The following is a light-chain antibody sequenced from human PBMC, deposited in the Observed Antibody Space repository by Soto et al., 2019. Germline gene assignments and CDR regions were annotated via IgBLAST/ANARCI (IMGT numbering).Light chain of an antibody. CDR2: GAS. J-gene: IGKJ4*01. V-gene: IGKV3-20*01. CDR3: QQYGSSPPLA. Sequence: EIVLTQSPGTLSLSPGERATLSCRASQSVSSTYLAWYQLKPGQAPRLLIYGASSMATGIPHRFSGSGSGTDFTLTISTLEPEDFSGYYCQQYGSSPPLAFGGGTKVEI. CDR1: QSVSSTY.